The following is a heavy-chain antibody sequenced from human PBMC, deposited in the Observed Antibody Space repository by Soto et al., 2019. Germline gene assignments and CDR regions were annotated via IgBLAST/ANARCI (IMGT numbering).Heavy chain of an antibody. J-gene: IGHJ4*02. CDR3: ARGFSGWYYFDY. V-gene: IGHV4-59*01. CDR2: IYYSGST. D-gene: IGHD6-19*01. Sequence: SETLSLTCTVSGGSISSYYWSWIRQPPGKGLEWIGYIYYSGSTDYNPSLKSRVTISVDTSKNQFSLKLSSVTAADTAVYYCARGFSGWYYFDYWGKGNLGNVSA. CDR1: GGSISSYY.